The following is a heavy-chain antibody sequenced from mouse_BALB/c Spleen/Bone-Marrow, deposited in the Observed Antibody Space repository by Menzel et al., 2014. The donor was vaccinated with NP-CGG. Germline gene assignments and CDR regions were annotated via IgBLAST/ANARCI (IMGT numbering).Heavy chain of an antibody. CDR3: ARYMITTSYFDY. D-gene: IGHD2-4*01. Sequence: EVNVVESGGGLVKPGGSLKLSCAASGFTFSSYTMSWVRQTPEKRLEWVATISSGGGNTYYPDSVKGRFTISRDNAKNNLYLQMSSLGSEDTALYYCARYMITTSYFDYWGQGTTLTVSS. V-gene: IGHV5-9*03. CDR2: ISSGGGNT. CDR1: GFTFSSYT. J-gene: IGHJ2*01.